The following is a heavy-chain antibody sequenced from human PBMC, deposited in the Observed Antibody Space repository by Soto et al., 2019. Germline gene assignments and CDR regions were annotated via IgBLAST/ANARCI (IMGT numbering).Heavy chain of an antibody. CDR3: ARDLRGQLWFGELFDY. V-gene: IGHV3-7*01. D-gene: IGHD3-10*01. Sequence: GGSLRLSCAASGFTFSSYWMSWVRQAPGKGLEWVANIKQDGSEKYYVDSVKGRFTISRDNAKNSLYLQMNSLRAEDTAVYYCARDLRGQLWFGELFDYWGQGTLVTVFS. J-gene: IGHJ4*02. CDR1: GFTFSSYW. CDR2: IKQDGSEK.